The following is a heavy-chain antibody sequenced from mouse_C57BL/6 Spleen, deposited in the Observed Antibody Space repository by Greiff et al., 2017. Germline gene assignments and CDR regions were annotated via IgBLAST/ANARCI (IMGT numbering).Heavy chain of an antibody. Sequence: DVKVEESGGGLVKPGGSLKLSCAASGFTFSSYAMSWVRQTPEKRLEWVATISDGGSYTYYPDNVKGRFTISRDNAKNNLYLQMSHLKSEDTAMYYCAREYYGSSYGYWGQGTTLTVSS. J-gene: IGHJ2*01. CDR3: AREYYGSSYGY. CDR2: ISDGGSYT. D-gene: IGHD1-1*01. V-gene: IGHV5-4*01. CDR1: GFTFSSYA.